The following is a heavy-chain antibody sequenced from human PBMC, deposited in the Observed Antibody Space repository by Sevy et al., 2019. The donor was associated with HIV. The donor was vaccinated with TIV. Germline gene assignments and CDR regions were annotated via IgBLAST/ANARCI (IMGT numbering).Heavy chain of an antibody. CDR3: ATTKDYYDSSGYPFDY. V-gene: IGHV1-24*01. CDR1: GYTLTDFS. Sequence: ASVKVSCKLSGYTLTDFSMHWVRQAPGKGLEWVATFDPEDGQTIYAQKFQGRVTMTEDTSTDRAYMELNSLRSDDTAVFYCATTKDYYDSSGYPFDYWGQGTQVTVSS. CDR2: FDPEDGQT. D-gene: IGHD3-22*01. J-gene: IGHJ4*02.